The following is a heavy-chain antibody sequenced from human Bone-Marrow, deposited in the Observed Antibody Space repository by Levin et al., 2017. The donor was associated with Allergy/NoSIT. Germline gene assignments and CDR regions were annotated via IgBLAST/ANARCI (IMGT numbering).Heavy chain of an antibody. Sequence: GESLKISCKASGYTFTSYYMHWVRQAPGQGLEWMGIINPSGGSTSYAQKFQGRVTMTRDTSTSTVYMELSSLRSEDTAVYYCARGSWVVAAKGGIDYWGQGTLVTVSS. CDR2: INPSGGST. D-gene: IGHD2-15*01. CDR3: ARGSWVVAAKGGIDY. V-gene: IGHV1-46*01. CDR1: GYTFTSYY. J-gene: IGHJ4*02.